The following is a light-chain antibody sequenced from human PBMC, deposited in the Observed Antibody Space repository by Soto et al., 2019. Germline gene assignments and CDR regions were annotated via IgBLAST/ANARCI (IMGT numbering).Light chain of an antibody. CDR2: TAS. J-gene: IGKJ1*01. V-gene: IGKV1-12*01. CDR3: LQASTFPRT. CDR1: RDIGDR. Sequence: DIQMTQSPSSVSASVGDRVTITCRASRDIGDRLAWFRHKPGKAPQLLIQTASTLVRETPSRFSGSGSVTDFLLTINNLQPEDFATYYCLQASTFPRTVGQGTKVDIK.